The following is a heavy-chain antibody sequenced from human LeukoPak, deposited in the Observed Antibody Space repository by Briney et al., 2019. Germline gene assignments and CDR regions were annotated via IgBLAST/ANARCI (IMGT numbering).Heavy chain of an antibody. CDR3: ARRDIVVVPAAKMGDY. J-gene: IGHJ4*02. CDR2: ISAYNGNT. V-gene: IGHV1-18*01. Sequence: ASVTVSCKASGYTFTSYGISWVRQAPGQGLEWMGWISAYNGNTNYAQKLQGRVTMTTDTSTSTAYMELRSLRSDDTAVYYCARRDIVVVPAAKMGDYWGQGTLVTVSS. CDR1: GYTFTSYG. D-gene: IGHD2-2*01.